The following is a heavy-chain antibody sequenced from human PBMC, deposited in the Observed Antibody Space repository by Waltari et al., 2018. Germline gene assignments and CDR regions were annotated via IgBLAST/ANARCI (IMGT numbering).Heavy chain of an antibody. Sequence: EVQLVQSGAEVKKPGESLKISCKGSGYSFTSYWIGWVRQMPGKGREWMGITCLGEPYTRYSPSSQGQVPISSDKSISTAYLQWSSLKASDTAMYYCARHEDDSTDYWGQGTLVTVSS. CDR2: TCLGEPYT. CDR1: GYSFTSYW. D-gene: IGHD3-3*01. V-gene: IGHV5-51*01. CDR3: ARHEDDSTDY. J-gene: IGHJ4*02.